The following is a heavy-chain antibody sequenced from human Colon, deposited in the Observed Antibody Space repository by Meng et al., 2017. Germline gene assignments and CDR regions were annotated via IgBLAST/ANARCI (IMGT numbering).Heavy chain of an antibody. V-gene: IGHV3-23*01. CDR2: VSGSGGST. CDR3: AKYLSRDNCGHCYVLDY. CDR1: GFTFGSYD. J-gene: IGHJ4*02. Sequence: GGSLRLSCAASGFTFGSYDMSWVRQAPGKGLEGVSSVSGSGGSTVYADSVKGRFTISRDNSKNTLFLQMNSLRVEDTAVYYCAKYLSRDNCGHCYVLDYWGQGTLVTVSS. D-gene: IGHD2-2*03.